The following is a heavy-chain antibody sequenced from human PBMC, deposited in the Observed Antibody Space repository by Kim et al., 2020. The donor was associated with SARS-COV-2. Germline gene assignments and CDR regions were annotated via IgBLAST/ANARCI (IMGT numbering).Heavy chain of an antibody. CDR2: IKSKTDGGTS. Sequence: GGSLRLSCAVSGIPFSNAWFNWVRQSPGKGLEWVGRIKSKTDGGTSDLAAPVKGRFAISRDDSENTLYLLMNNMKTDDSAVYYCTTVSMRWGQGTLVTVS. CDR3: TTVSMR. J-gene: IGHJ4*02. D-gene: IGHD2-2*01. V-gene: IGHV3-15*01. CDR1: GIPFSNAW.